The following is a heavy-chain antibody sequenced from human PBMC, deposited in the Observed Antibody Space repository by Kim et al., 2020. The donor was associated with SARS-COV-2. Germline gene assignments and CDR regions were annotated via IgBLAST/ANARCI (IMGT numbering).Heavy chain of an antibody. Sequence: PSFQGQVTISADQSISTAYLQWSSLKASDTAMYYCVRLSSGYRNWFDPWGQGTLVTVSS. CDR3: VRLSSGYRNWFDP. J-gene: IGHJ5*02. V-gene: IGHV5-51*01. D-gene: IGHD3-22*01.